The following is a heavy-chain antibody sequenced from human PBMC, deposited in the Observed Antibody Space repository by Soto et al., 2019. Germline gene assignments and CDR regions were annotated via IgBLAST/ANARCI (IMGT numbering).Heavy chain of an antibody. CDR1: GFTFSSYG. CDR2: IWSDGSNK. D-gene: IGHD6-19*01. J-gene: IGHJ4*02. CDR3: ARGASAVGSGWYSGY. Sequence: QVHLVESGGGVVQPGRSLRLSCAASGFTFSSYGMHWVRQAPGKGLEWVAVIWSDGSNKYYADSVKGRFTISRDNSKNTLYLQMNSLRAEDTAVYYCARGASAVGSGWYSGYWGQGTLVTVSS. V-gene: IGHV3-33*01.